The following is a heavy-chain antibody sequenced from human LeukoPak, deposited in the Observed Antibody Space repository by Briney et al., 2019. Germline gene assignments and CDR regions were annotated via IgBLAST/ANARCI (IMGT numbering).Heavy chain of an antibody. CDR3: ARTPFHCSGGSCYPGGWFDP. V-gene: IGHV1-2*02. J-gene: IGHJ5*02. CDR1: GYTFTGYY. Sequence: ASVKVSCKASGYTFTGYYMHWVRQAPGQGLEWMGWINPNSGGTNYAQKFQGRVTMTRDMSTSTVYMELSSLRSEDTAVYYCARTPFHCSGGSCYPGGWFDPWGQGTLVTVSS. CDR2: INPNSGGT. D-gene: IGHD2-15*01.